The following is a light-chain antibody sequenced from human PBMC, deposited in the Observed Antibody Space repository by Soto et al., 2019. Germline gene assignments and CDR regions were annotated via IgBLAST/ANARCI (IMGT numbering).Light chain of an antibody. CDR2: AAS. V-gene: IGKV1-27*01. Sequence: DIQMTQSPSSLSASVGDRVTITCRASQGISNYLAWYQQKPGKVPKLLIYAASTLQSGVPSRFSGSGSGTDFTLTISSLQPEDVATYYCQKYNSAPLGIFGPGTKVDIE. CDR1: QGISNY. CDR3: QKYNSAPLGI. J-gene: IGKJ3*01.